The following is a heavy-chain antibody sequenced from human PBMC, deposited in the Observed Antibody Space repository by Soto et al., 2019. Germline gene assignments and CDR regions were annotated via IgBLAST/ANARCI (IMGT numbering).Heavy chain of an antibody. J-gene: IGHJ4*02. CDR2: ISGSGGST. CDR1: GFTFSSYA. D-gene: IGHD3-22*01. CDR3: AKDHQDIMIVVAYFDY. Sequence: GGSLRLSCAASGFTFSSYAMSWVRQAPGKGLEWVSAISGSGGSTYYADSVKGRFTISRDNSKNTLYLQMNSLRAEDTAVYYCAKDHQDIMIVVAYFDYWGQGTLVTVSS. V-gene: IGHV3-23*01.